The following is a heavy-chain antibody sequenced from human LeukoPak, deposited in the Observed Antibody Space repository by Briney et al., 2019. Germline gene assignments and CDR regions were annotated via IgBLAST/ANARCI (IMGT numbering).Heavy chain of an antibody. CDR1: GGSFSGYY. Sequence: SETLSLTCAVYGGSFSGYYWSWIRQPPGKGLEWLGEINHSGSTNYNPSLKSRVTISVDTSKNQFSLKLSSVTAADTAVYYCARQRYYGSGSYYNEYTRYMDVWGKGTTVTVSS. D-gene: IGHD3-10*01. CDR3: ARQRYYGSGSYYNEYTRYMDV. J-gene: IGHJ6*03. CDR2: INHSGST. V-gene: IGHV4-34*01.